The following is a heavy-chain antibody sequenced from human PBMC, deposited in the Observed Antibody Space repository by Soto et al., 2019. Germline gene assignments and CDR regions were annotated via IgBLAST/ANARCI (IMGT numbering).Heavy chain of an antibody. V-gene: IGHV1-46*03. CDR1: GYTFTSYY. D-gene: IGHD6-19*01. Sequence: QVQLVQSGAEVKKPGASVKVSCKASGYTFTSYYMHWVRQAPGQGLERMGIINPSGGSTSYAQKFQGRATMTRDTSTSTVYMELSSLRSEDTAVYYCARDGSGRSPIDYWGQGTLVTVSS. J-gene: IGHJ4*02. CDR3: ARDGSGRSPIDY. CDR2: INPSGGST.